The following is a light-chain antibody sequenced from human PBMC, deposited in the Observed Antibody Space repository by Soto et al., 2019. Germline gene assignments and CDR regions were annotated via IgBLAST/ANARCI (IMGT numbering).Light chain of an antibody. V-gene: IGKV1-8*01. CDR2: AAS. CDR3: QQYYSYPWT. J-gene: IGKJ1*01. CDR1: QGISSY. Sequence: AIRMTQSPSSLSASTGDRVTITCRARQGISSYLAWYQQKPGKAPKLLIYAASTLQSGVPSRFSGSGSGTDFTLTISCLQSEDFATYYCQQYYSYPWTFGQGTKVESK.